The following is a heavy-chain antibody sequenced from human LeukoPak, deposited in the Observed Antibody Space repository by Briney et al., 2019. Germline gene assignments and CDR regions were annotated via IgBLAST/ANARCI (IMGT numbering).Heavy chain of an antibody. V-gene: IGHV1-8*01. Sequence: GASVKVSSEAPGYTFTSYDINWVRQATGQGVEWVGWINPNSGNTGYAQKFQGRVTMTRNTAISTAYMELSSLRSEGPAVYYCLRVHDSSGYYRAAFDIWGQGTMVTVSS. D-gene: IGHD3-22*01. CDR2: INPNSGNT. CDR3: LRVHDSSGYYRAAFDI. J-gene: IGHJ3*02. CDR1: GYTFTSYD.